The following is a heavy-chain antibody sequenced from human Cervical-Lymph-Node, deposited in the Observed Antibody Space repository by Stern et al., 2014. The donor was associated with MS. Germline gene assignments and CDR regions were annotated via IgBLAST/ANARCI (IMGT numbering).Heavy chain of an antibody. CDR2: INPNGSVT. V-gene: IGHV1-46*01. D-gene: IGHD3-16*01. J-gene: IGHJ4*02. CDR1: GYTFTNYY. Sequence: VQLVESGPEVKKPGASVMVSCKTSGYTFTNYYIHWVRQAPGQGLEWMGIINPNGSVTASAQKFQGRLTMTRDTSTTTVYMRLITLTSEDTAMYYSTRAVGGVGREWGQGTLVFVSS. CDR3: TRAVGGVGRE.